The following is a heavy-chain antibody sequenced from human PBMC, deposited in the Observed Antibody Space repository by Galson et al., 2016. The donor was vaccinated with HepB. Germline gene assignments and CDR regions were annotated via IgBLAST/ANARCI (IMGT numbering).Heavy chain of an antibody. J-gene: IGHJ3*01. Sequence: SLRLSCAASGFTFNKYWMHWIRQAPGKGLVWVSRINSDGSSTSYADSVKGRFTNFRDNAKNTLHLQMNGLRAEDTAVYYCARDAYVPDCSGGGCYWSDALDLWGQGTMVTVSS. D-gene: IGHD2-15*01. V-gene: IGHV3-74*01. CDR2: INSDGSST. CDR3: ARDAYVPDCSGGGCYWSDALDL. CDR1: GFTFNKYW.